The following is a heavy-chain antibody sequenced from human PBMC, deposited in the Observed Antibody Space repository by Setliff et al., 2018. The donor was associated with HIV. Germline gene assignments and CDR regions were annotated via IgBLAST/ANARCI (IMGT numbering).Heavy chain of an antibody. CDR2: ITGNGRST. V-gene: IGHV3-23*01. J-gene: IGHJ4*02. CDR3: VRGSGYYYFDN. Sequence: GGSLRLSCAASGLTFSSYAMTWVRQAPGRGLEWVSGITGNGRSTYYADSVRGRFTISRDNSKNTLFLQMNSLSADDTAVYYCVRGSGYYYFDNWGQGALVTVSS. D-gene: IGHD3-22*01. CDR1: GLTFSSYA.